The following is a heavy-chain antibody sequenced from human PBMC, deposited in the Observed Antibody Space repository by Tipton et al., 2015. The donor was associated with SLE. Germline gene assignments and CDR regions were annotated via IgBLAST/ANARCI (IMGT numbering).Heavy chain of an antibody. CDR2: ISYDGSNK. D-gene: IGHD3-22*01. CDR3: ARVTGSGYLYYFDY. CDR1: GFTFSSYA. Sequence: SLRLSCAASGFTFSSYAMHWVRQAPGKGLEWVAVISYDGSNKYYADSVKGRFTISRDNSKNTLYLQMNSLRAEDTAVYYSARVTGSGYLYYFDYWGQGTLVTVSS. J-gene: IGHJ4*02. V-gene: IGHV3-30-3*01.